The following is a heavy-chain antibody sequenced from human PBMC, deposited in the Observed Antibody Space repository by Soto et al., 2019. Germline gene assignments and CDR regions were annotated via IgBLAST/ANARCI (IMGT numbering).Heavy chain of an antibody. CDR2: ISYDGSTK. V-gene: IGHV3-30*18. Sequence: QVQLVESGGGVVQPGRSLRLSCAASGFTFSIYGMHWVRQAPGKGLEWVTVISYDGSTKYYADSVKGRFTISRDDSKNPLYLQMNSLRADGPAVYDCAKSGLGYDSSGVQYWCSDLWGRGTLVTVSS. CDR1: GFTFSIYG. CDR3: AKSGLGYDSSGVQYWCSDL. J-gene: IGHJ2*01. D-gene: IGHD3-22*01.